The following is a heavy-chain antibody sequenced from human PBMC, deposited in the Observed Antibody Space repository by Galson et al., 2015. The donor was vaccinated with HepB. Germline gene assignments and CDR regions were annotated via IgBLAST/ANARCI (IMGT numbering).Heavy chain of an antibody. CDR2: ISGSGGST. V-gene: IGHV3-23*01. CDR1: RFTFSNSA. CDR3: AKASDSITGPLFDY. Sequence: SLRLSCAASRFTFSNSAMNWVRQAPGKGLEWVSTISGSGGSTYYADSVKGRFTISRDNSKNTLYLQMNSLRAEDTAVYYCAKASDSITGPLFDYWGQGTLVTVSS. D-gene: IGHD1-14*01. J-gene: IGHJ4*02.